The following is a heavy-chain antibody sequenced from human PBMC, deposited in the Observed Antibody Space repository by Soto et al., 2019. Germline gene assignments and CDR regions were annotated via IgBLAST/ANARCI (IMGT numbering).Heavy chain of an antibody. V-gene: IGHV4-59*01. Sequence: QVQLQESGPGLVNPSETLSLTCTVSGGSISSYYWSWIRQPPGKGLEWIGYINYSGSTNYNPSLKSRVTISIDTSKNQFSLKLSSVTAADTAVYYCARGGWLRFDPWGQGTLVTVSS. CDR2: INYSGST. D-gene: IGHD5-12*01. J-gene: IGHJ5*02. CDR1: GGSISSYY. CDR3: ARGGWLRFDP.